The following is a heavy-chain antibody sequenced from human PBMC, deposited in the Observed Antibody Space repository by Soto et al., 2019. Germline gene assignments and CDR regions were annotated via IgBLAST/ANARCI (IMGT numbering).Heavy chain of an antibody. CDR1: GYSFTSYW. CDR3: ARPPLHDYGDYYFDY. Sequence: PGESLKISCKGSGYSFTSYWIGWVRQMPGKGLEWMGIIYPGDSDTRYSPSFQGQVTISADKSISTAYLQWSSLKASDTAMYYCARPPLHDYGDYYFDYWGQGTLVTVYS. V-gene: IGHV5-51*01. CDR2: IYPGDSDT. D-gene: IGHD4-17*01. J-gene: IGHJ4*02.